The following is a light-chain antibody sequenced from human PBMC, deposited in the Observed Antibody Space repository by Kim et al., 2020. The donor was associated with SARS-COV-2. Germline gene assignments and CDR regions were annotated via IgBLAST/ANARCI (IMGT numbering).Light chain of an antibody. CDR2: DVS. J-gene: IGLJ2*01. V-gene: IGLV2-14*04. CDR3: SSHTSTNTLV. CDR1: SSDVGGYNY. Sequence: GESFTISCTGTSSDVGGYNYVSCYQQHPGKAPNLMIYDVSKRPSGVSNRFSGSKSGNTASLPISGLQAEDEADYYCSSHTSTNTLVFGGGTQLTVL.